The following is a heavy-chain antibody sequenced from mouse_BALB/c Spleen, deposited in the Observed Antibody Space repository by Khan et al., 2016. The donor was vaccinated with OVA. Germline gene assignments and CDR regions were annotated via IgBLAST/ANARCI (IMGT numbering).Heavy chain of an antibody. D-gene: IGHD2-1*01. Sequence: EVQLQESGPGLVKPSQSLSLTCTVTGYSITSDYAWNWIRQFPGNKLEWMGYISYSGSTSYNPSLQSRISITRDTSENQFFLQLNSVTTEDTATYYCARSGNYLSWFAYWGQGTLVTVSA. CDR3: ARSGNYLSWFAY. CDR2: ISYSGST. J-gene: IGHJ3*01. CDR1: GYSITSDYA. V-gene: IGHV3-2*02.